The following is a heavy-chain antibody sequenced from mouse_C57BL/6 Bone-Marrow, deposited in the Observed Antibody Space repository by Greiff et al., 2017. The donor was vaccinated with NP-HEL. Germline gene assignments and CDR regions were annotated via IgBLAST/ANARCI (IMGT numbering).Heavy chain of an antibody. J-gene: IGHJ2*01. CDR1: GFTFSSYT. CDR3: ARRYSNYVGVYFDY. Sequence: EVQLVESGGGLVKPGGSLKLSCAASGFTFSSYTMSWVRQTPEKRLEWVATISGGGGNTYYPDSVKGRFTISRDNAKNTLYLQMSSLRSEDTALYYCARRYSNYVGVYFDYWGQGTTLTVSS. CDR2: ISGGGGNT. D-gene: IGHD2-5*01. V-gene: IGHV5-9*01.